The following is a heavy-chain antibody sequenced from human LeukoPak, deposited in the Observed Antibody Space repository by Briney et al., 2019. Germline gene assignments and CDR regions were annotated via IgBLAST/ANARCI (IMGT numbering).Heavy chain of an antibody. CDR1: GFTFSSYS. V-gene: IGHV3-74*01. D-gene: IGHD3-10*01. J-gene: IGHJ6*02. Sequence: GGSLRLSCAASGFTFSSYSMNWVRQAPGKGLVWVSRINNDGSSTSYADSVKGRFTVSRDNAKSTVYLQMISLGDEDTAVYYCAREKPADYGSGSYDLQYYYFGMDVWGQGTTVTVSS. CDR3: AREKPADYGSGSYDLQYYYFGMDV. CDR2: INNDGSST.